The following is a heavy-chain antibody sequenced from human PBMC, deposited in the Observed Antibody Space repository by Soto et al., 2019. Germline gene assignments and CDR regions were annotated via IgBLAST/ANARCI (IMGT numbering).Heavy chain of an antibody. CDR1: GYTFTSYG. V-gene: IGHV1-18*01. CDR3: AREGDVPYYYYGMDV. D-gene: IGHD2-21*02. Sequence: QVQLVQSGGEVRKPGASVTVSCKASGYTFTSYGISWVRQAPGQGLEWMGWISGYNGKTNYAQKVQDRVTMTTDTSTSTVDLELRSMRFADTAVYYCAREGDVPYYYYGMDVWGQGTTVTVSS. J-gene: IGHJ6*02. CDR2: ISGYNGKT.